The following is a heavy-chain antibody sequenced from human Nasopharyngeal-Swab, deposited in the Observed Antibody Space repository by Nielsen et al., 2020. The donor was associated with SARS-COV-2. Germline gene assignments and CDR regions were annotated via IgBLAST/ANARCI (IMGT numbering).Heavy chain of an antibody. D-gene: IGHD3-22*01. CDR3: ARDLDYYGSSGYDY. V-gene: IGHV3-7*01. J-gene: IGHJ4*02. CDR2: IKQDGSEK. CDR1: GFTFSSYW. Sequence: GESLKISCAASGFTFSSYWMSWVRQAPGKGLEWVANIKQDGSEKYYVDSVKGRFTISRDNAKNSLYLQMNSLRAEDTAVYYCARDLDYYGSSGYDYWGQGTLVTVSS.